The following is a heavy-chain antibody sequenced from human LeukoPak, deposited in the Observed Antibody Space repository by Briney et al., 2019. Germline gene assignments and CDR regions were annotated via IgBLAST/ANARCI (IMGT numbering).Heavy chain of an antibody. CDR2: INHSGST. CDR1: GGSISSYY. V-gene: IGHV4-34*01. D-gene: IGHD4-23*01. J-gene: IGHJ4*02. CDR3: ARGLGGGNSICFDY. Sequence: SETLSLTCTVSGGSISSYYWSWIRQPPGKGLEWVGEINHSGSTNYNPSLKSRVTISVDTSKNQFPLKLSSVTAADTAVYYCARGLGGGNSICFDYWGQGPLVTVSS.